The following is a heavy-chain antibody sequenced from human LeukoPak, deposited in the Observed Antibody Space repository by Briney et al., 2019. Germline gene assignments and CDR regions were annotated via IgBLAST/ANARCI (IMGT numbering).Heavy chain of an antibody. D-gene: IGHD2-21*01. CDR3: ARSSYFPPRTPNY. CDR2: IYYTGST. J-gene: IGHJ4*02. CDR1: GGSISGSSYY. Sequence: SETPSLTCTVSGGSISGSSYYWGWIRLPPGKGLEWIGRIYYTGSTYYNPSLKSRVTMSVDTSKNQFSLKLSSVTAADTAVYYCARSSYFPPRTPNYWGQGTLVTVSS. V-gene: IGHV4-39*07.